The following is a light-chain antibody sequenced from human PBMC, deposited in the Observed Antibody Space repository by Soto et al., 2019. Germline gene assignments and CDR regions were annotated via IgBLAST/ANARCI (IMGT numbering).Light chain of an antibody. V-gene: IGKV3-11*01. CDR2: YAS. CDR3: QQRNYWLS. CDR1: QSAGNN. J-gene: IGKJ4*01. Sequence: EVVLTQSPANLSLSPGERATLSCRARQSAGNNLVWYQQKPGQAPRLLISYASTRAAGIPARFSGSGSGTDFTLTISSLEPEDFAIYYCQQRNYWLSFGGGTKVEIK.